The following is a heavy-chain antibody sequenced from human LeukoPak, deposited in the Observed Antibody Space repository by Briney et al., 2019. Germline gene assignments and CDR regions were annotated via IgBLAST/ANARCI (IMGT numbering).Heavy chain of an antibody. D-gene: IGHD4-23*01. CDR3: ARGDYGGNRNGMDV. CDR2: MSPNSGNT. V-gene: IGHV1-8*01. J-gene: IGHJ6*02. Sequence: ASAKVSCKASGYTFSTYDINWVRQATGQGLEWMGWMSPNSGNTGYAQKFQGRVTMTRDPSIGTAYMELSSLRSEDTAVYYCARGDYGGNRNGMDVWGQGTTVTVSS. CDR1: GYTFSTYD.